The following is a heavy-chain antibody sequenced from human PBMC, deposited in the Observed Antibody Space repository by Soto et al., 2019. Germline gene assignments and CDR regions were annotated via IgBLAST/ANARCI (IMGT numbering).Heavy chain of an antibody. D-gene: IGHD3-10*01. CDR2: ISYDGSNK. V-gene: IGHV3-30-3*01. J-gene: IGHJ4*02. CDR1: GFTFSSYA. CDR3: ARDITRFGELLYY. Sequence: QVQLVESGGGVVQPGRSLRLSCAASGFTFSSYAMHWVRQAPGKGLEWVAVISYDGSNKYYADSLKGRFTISRDNSKNTLYLQMNSLRAEDTAVYYCARDITRFGELLYYWGQGTLVTVSS.